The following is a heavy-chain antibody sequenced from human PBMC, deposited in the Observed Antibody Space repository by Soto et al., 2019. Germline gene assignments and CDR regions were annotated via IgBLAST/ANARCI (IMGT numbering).Heavy chain of an antibody. J-gene: IGHJ5*02. CDR2: IYATGTT. CDR3: VRDGTKTLRDWFDP. D-gene: IGHD1-1*01. V-gene: IGHV4-4*07. CDR1: GASISGFY. Sequence: PSETLSLTCTVSGASISGFYWSWIRKSAGKGLEWIGRIYATGTTDYNPSLKSRVMMSVDTSKKQFSLKLRAVTAADTAVYYCVRDGTKTLRDWFDPWGQGISVTVSS.